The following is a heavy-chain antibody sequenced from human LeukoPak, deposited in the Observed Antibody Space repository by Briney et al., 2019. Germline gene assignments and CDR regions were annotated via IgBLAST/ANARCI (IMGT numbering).Heavy chain of an antibody. CDR2: INPSGGST. D-gene: IGHD1-1*01. V-gene: IGHV1-46*01. CDR3: ARDRSPPNWLEPPRVLDY. Sequence: GASVKVSCKASGYTFTSYGISWVRQAPGQGLEWMGIINPSGGSTSYAQKFQGRVTMTRDTSTSTVYMELSSLRSEDTAVYYCARDRSPPNWLEPPRVLDYWGQGTLVTVSS. J-gene: IGHJ4*02. CDR1: GYTFTSYG.